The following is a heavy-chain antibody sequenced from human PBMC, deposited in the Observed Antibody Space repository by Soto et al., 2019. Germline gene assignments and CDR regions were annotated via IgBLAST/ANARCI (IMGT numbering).Heavy chain of an antibody. V-gene: IGHV1-3*01. Sequence: ASVKVSCKASGYTFTSYAMHWVRQAPGQRLEWMGWINAGNGNTKYSQKFQGRVTITRDTSASTAYMELSSLRSEDTAVYHCAREHVTMVRGVLNWFDPWGQGTLVTVSS. CDR1: GYTFTSYA. D-gene: IGHD3-10*01. CDR3: AREHVTMVRGVLNWFDP. J-gene: IGHJ5*02. CDR2: INAGNGNT.